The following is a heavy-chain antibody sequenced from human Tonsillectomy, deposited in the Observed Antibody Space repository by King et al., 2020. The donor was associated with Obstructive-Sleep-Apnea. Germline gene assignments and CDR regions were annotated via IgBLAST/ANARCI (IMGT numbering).Heavy chain of an antibody. Sequence: QLVQSGAEMKKPVESLRISCKPSGYSFTNYWITFVRHMPGKGREWIGRIDPSDSYTKYGPAFQGQVTISTDKSNSTAYLQWNNLKASDTAMYYCARQCYETPDPPDAFDFWGQGTMVIVSS. CDR3: ARQCYETPDPPDAFDF. CDR1: GYSFTNYW. J-gene: IGHJ3*01. V-gene: IGHV5-10-1*03. CDR2: IDPSDSYT. D-gene: IGHD3-16*01.